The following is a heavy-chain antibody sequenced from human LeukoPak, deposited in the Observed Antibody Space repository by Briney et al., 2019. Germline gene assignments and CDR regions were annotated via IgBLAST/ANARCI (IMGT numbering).Heavy chain of an antibody. D-gene: IGHD3-22*01. CDR1: GGSISSYY. J-gene: IGHJ6*03. CDR3: TRGSIAYYYMDV. V-gene: IGHV4-59*01. Sequence: SETLSLTRTVSGGSISSYYWSWIRQPPGKGLEWIGNIYYSGSTNYNPSLKSRVTISVDTSKNQFSLKLSSVTAADTAVYYCTRGSIAYYYMDVWGKGTTVTISS. CDR2: IYYSGST.